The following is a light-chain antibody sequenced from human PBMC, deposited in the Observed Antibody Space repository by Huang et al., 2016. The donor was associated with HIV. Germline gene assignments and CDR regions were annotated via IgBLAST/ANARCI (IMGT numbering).Light chain of an antibody. Sequence: EIVLRQSPATLSVSPGETASLSCRASQNVNTHLAWYQQRPGQSPRLLIYAASTRAIGTPARCSGSGSGTDVTLSISNVQSEDSAVYYCQQSNDWPPYTFGPGTKL. CDR2: AAS. CDR3: QQSNDWPPYT. CDR1: QNVNTH. V-gene: IGKV3D-15*01. J-gene: IGKJ2*01.